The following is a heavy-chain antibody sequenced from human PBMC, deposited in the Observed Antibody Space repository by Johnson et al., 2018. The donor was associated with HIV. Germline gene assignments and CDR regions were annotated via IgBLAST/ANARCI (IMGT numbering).Heavy chain of an antibody. V-gene: IGHV3-33*06. CDR1: GFAFRNYG. CDR3: AKGHSSGYPKDAFDV. CDR2: IWYDGTDK. Sequence: QEQLVESGGGVVQPGTSLRLSCAASGFAFRNYGMHWVRQAPGKGLEWVALIWYDGTDKYYADSVKGRFTISRDNSKNTLYLQMNSLRIEDTAIYYCAKGHSSGYPKDAFDVWGRGTIVTVSS. D-gene: IGHD3-22*01. J-gene: IGHJ3*01.